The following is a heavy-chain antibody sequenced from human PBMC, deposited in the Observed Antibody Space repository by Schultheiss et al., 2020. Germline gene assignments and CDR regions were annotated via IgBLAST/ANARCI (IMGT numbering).Heavy chain of an antibody. CDR1: GGSISSYY. V-gene: IGHV4-59*01. CDR2: IYYSGST. D-gene: IGHD3-3*01. J-gene: IGHJ4*02. CDR3: AKRGGYYFDN. Sequence: SETLSLTCTVSGGSISSYYWSWIRQPPGKGLDWIGYIYYSGSTNYNPSLKSRVTMSVDTSRNQFSLNLSSVTAADTAVYYCAKRGGYYFDNWGQGTLVTVSS.